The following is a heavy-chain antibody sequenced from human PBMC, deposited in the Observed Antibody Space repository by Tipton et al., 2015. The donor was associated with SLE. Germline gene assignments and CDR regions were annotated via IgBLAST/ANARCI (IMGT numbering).Heavy chain of an antibody. D-gene: IGHD5-12*01. V-gene: IGHV3-23*01. CDR3: AKEGGWVNDDFDI. J-gene: IGHJ3*02. Sequence: SLRLSCAASGFIFTNYAMSWVRQVPGKGLEWISAISGAGGTTYYAGSVKGRFTISRDNSRNTLYLRMDTLRVEDSAIYYCAKEGGWVNDDFDIWGQGTRVFVSS. CDR2: ISGAGGTT. CDR1: GFIFTNYA.